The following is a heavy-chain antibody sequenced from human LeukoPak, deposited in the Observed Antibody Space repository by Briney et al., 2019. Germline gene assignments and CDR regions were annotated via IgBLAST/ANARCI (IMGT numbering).Heavy chain of an antibody. D-gene: IGHD6-13*01. CDR3: ARSRYSSPIWFDP. CDR2: INPNSGST. CDR1: GYTFTGYY. V-gene: IGHV1-2*02. J-gene: IGHJ5*02. Sequence: ASVKVSCKASGYTFTGYYMHWVRQAPGQGLEWMGCINPNSGSTNYAQKFQGRVTMTRDTSISTAYMELSRLRSDDTAVYYCARSRYSSPIWFDPWGQGTLVTVSS.